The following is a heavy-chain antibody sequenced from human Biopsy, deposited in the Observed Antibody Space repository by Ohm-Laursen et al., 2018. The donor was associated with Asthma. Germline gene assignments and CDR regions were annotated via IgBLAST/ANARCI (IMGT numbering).Heavy chain of an antibody. J-gene: IGHJ6*02. Sequence: SDTLSLTCTVSGGSIISSSWWSWVRQTPGKGLERIGEIYHSGPTNYNPSLKSRVTISVDKSKNQFSLKLTSVTAADTAVYYCAKIYDRLVLYGMDVWGQGTQSPSP. CDR3: AKIYDRLVLYGMDV. V-gene: IGHV4-4*02. D-gene: IGHD6-19*01. CDR1: GGSIISSSW. CDR2: IYHSGPT.